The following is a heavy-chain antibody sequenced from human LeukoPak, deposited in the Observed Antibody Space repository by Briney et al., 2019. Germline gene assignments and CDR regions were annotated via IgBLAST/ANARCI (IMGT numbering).Heavy chain of an antibody. D-gene: IGHD1-14*01. CDR2: INPNSGGT. Sequence: ASVKVSCKASGYTFTGYYMHWVRQAPGQGLEWMGWINPNSGGTNYAQKFQGRVTMTRDTSISTAYTELSRLRSDDTAVYYCARRRKRLNWFDPWGQGTLVTVSS. CDR1: GYTFTGYY. J-gene: IGHJ5*02. CDR3: ARRRKRLNWFDP. V-gene: IGHV1-2*02.